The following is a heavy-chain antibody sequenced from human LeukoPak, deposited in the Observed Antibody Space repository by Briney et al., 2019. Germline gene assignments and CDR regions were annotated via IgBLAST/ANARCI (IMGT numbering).Heavy chain of an antibody. J-gene: IGHJ5*02. CDR3: ARGRPTTSIAAAGVNWFDP. CDR2: IIPIFGTA. CDR1: GGTFSSYA. D-gene: IGHD6-13*01. Sequence: GASVKVSCKASGGTFSSYAISWVRQAPGQGLEWMGGIIPIFGTANYAQKFQGRVTITADESTSTAYMELSSLRSEDTAVYYCARGRPTTSIAAAGVNWFDPWGQGTLVTVSS. V-gene: IGHV1-69*13.